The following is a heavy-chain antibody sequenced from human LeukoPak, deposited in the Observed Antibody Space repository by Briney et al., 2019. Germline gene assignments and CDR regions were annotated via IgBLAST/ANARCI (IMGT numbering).Heavy chain of an antibody. Sequence: PSETLSLTCTVSGGSISSSSYYWGWIRQPPGKGLEWIGSIYYSGSTYYNPSLKSRVTISVDTSKNQFSLKLSSVTAADTAVYYCARGRIGFWYYGMDVWGQGTTVTVSS. CDR2: IYYSGST. D-gene: IGHD3-3*01. CDR1: GGSISSSSYY. CDR3: ARGRIGFWYYGMDV. J-gene: IGHJ6*02. V-gene: IGHV4-39*01.